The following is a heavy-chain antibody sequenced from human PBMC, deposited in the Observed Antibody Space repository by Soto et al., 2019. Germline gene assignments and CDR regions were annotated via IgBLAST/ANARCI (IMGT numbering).Heavy chain of an antibody. CDR1: GGSISSYY. CDR2: IYYSGST. Sequence: SETLSLTCTVSGGSISSYYWSWIRQPPGKGLEWIGYIYYSGSTNYNPSLKSRVTISVDTSKNQFSLKLSSVTAADTAVYYCARHASGYYYDSSGYYNGYNWFDPWGQGTLVTVSS. CDR3: ARHASGYYYDSSGYYNGYNWFDP. V-gene: IGHV4-59*08. D-gene: IGHD3-22*01. J-gene: IGHJ5*02.